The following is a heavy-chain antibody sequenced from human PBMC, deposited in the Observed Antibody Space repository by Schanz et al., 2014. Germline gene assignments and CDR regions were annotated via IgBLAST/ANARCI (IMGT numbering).Heavy chain of an antibody. J-gene: IGHJ4*02. D-gene: IGHD5-12*01. CDR1: GYTLTNFD. Sequence: QVQLVQSGVEVKKPGASVKVSCKASGYTLTNFDINWVRQAPGQGLEWMGWMNPNSGATSSAQKFQGRVTMTRDTSSSTVYMQLSSLTSDDTAIYYCARVTTGYDSWGQGTLVTVSS. CDR2: MNPNSGAT. CDR3: ARVTTGYDS. V-gene: IGHV1-2*02.